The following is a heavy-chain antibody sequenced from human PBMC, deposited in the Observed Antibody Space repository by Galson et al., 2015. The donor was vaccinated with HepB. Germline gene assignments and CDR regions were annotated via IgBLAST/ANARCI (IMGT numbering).Heavy chain of an antibody. CDR2: FDPEDGET. J-gene: IGHJ5*02. D-gene: IGHD3-3*01. CDR1: GCTLTELS. V-gene: IGHV1-24*01. Sequence: SVKVSCKASGCTLTELSMHWVRQAPGKGLEWMGGFDPEDGETIYAQKFQGRVTMTEDTSTDTAYMELSSLRSEDTAVYYCATVLRVPYDFWSGHPWFDPWGQGTLVTVSS. CDR3: ATVLRVPYDFWSGHPWFDP.